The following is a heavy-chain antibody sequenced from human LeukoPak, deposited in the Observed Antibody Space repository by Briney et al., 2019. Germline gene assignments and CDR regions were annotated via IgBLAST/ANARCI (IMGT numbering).Heavy chain of an antibody. CDR3: ARGGDTCSGGSCYDY. Sequence: SETLSLTCTVSGGSISSYYWSWIRQPAGKGPEWIGRIYTSGSTNYNPSLKSRVTMSVDTSKNQFSLKLSSVTAADTAVYYCARGGDTCSGGSCYDYWGQGTLVTVSS. D-gene: IGHD2-15*01. V-gene: IGHV4-4*07. CDR1: GGSISSYY. CDR2: IYTSGST. J-gene: IGHJ4*02.